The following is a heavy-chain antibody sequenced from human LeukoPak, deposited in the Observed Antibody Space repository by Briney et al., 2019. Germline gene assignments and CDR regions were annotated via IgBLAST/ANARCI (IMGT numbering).Heavy chain of an antibody. CDR2: ISGRGGST. CDR1: GFTLSSYA. Sequence: GGSLRLSCAASGFTLSSYAMSWVRPAPGKGLEWVSAISGRGGSTYYAHSVKGRFTISRDNSKNTLYLQMNSRRAEDTAVYYCTKDRPDILTGSQFDYWGQGTLVTVSS. V-gene: IGHV3-23*01. CDR3: TKDRPDILTGSQFDY. D-gene: IGHD3-9*01. J-gene: IGHJ4*02.